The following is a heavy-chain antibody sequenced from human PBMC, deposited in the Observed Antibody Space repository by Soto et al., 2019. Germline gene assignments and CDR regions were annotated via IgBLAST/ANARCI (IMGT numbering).Heavy chain of an antibody. CDR3: ARADSGYAHGYYYYGMDV. CDR2: ISSSSSTI. D-gene: IGHD5-12*01. Sequence: GGSLRLSCAASGFTFSSYWMHWVRQVPGKGLEWVSYISSSSSTIYYADSVKGRFTISRDNAKNSLYLQMNSLRAEDTAVYYCARADSGYAHGYYYYGMDVWGQGTTVTVSS. J-gene: IGHJ6*02. V-gene: IGHV3-48*01. CDR1: GFTFSSYW.